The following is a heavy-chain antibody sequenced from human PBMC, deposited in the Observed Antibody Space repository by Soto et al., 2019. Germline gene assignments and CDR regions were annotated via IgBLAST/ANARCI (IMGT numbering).Heavy chain of an antibody. CDR1: GGSISSGGYY. CDR2: IYYSGST. V-gene: IGHV4-31*03. D-gene: IGHD6-13*01. Sequence: QVQLQESGPGLVKPAQTLSLTCTVSGGSISSGGYYWSWIRQHPGKGLEWIGYIYYSGSTYYNPSLKSRVTISVDTSKNQFSLKRSSVTAADTAVYYCARAGYSSSWYFLDYWGQGTLVTVSS. J-gene: IGHJ4*02. CDR3: ARAGYSSSWYFLDY.